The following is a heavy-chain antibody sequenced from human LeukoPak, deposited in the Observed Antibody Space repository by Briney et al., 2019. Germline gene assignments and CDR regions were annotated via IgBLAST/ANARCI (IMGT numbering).Heavy chain of an antibody. V-gene: IGHV4-59*01. J-gene: IGHJ4*02. D-gene: IGHD3-22*01. Sequence: PSEALSLTCTVSGGSISSYYWSWIRQPPGKGLEWIGYIYYSGSTNYNPSLKSRVTISVDTSKNQFSLKLSSVTAADTAVYYCARATHYYDSSGYYPPLDYWGQGTLVTVSS. CDR1: GGSISSYY. CDR3: ARATHYYDSSGYYPPLDY. CDR2: IYYSGST.